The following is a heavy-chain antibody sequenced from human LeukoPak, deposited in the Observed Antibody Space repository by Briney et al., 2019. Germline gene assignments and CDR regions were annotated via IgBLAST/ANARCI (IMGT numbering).Heavy chain of an antibody. CDR2: ISGGGDST. CDR3: AKDRAIDY. CDR1: GFTFNNYA. V-gene: IGHV3-23*01. J-gene: IGHJ4*02. Sequence: GGSLRLSCAASGFTFNNYAMRWVRQAPGKGLEWVSAISGGGDSTFYADSVKGRFTISKDTSKNTLFLHLTSLRAEDTAMYYCAKDRAIDYWGQGTLVTVSS.